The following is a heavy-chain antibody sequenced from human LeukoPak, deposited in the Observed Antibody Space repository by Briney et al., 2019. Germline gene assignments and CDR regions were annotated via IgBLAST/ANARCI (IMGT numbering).Heavy chain of an antibody. D-gene: IGHD2-8*01. CDR2: INWNGDST. J-gene: IGHJ6*03. CDR1: GFTVSSNY. CDR3: ARVKVHFCTNGVCSLNSDTYYYYYMDV. V-gene: IGHV3-20*01. Sequence: GGSLRLSCAASGFTVSSNYMSWVRQAPGKGLEWVSGINWNGDSTGYADSVKGRFTISRDNAKNSLYLQMNSLRAEDTALYHCARVKVHFCTNGVCSLNSDTYYYYYMDVWGKGTTVTVSS.